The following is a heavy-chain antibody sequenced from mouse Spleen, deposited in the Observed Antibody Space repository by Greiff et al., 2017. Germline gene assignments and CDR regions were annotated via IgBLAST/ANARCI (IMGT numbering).Heavy chain of an antibody. CDR1: GYAFSSSW. D-gene: IGHD5-2*01. CDR2: IYPGDGDT. J-gene: IGHJ4*01. Sequence: QVQLQQSGPELVKPGASVKISCKASGYAFSSSWMNWVKQRPGKGLEWIGRIYPGDGDTNYNGKFKGKATLTADKSSSTAYMQLSSLTSEDSAVYFCAREGGIRAMDYWGQGTSVTVSS. V-gene: IGHV1-82*01. CDR3: AREGGIRAMDY.